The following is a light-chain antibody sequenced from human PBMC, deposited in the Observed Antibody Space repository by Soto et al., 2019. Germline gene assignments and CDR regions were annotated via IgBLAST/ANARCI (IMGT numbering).Light chain of an antibody. Sequence: QSALTQPASVSGSPGQSITISCTGTSSDVGGYNYVSWYQQHPGKAPKLMISEVSNRPSGVSNRFSGSKSGNTASLTISGLQAEDAADYYCSSYTSSSTPYVFGTGTKLTV. CDR1: SSDVGGYNY. J-gene: IGLJ1*01. CDR2: EVS. V-gene: IGLV2-14*01. CDR3: SSYTSSSTPYV.